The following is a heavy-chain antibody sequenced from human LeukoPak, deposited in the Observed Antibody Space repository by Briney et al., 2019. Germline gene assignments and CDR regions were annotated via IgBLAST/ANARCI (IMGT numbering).Heavy chain of an antibody. D-gene: IGHD3-22*01. CDR3: ARESPYYYDSSDAFDI. V-gene: IGHV3-7*03. Sequence: GGSLRLSCAASGFTFSSYWMSWVRQAPGKGLEWVASIKHDGSEKYYVDSVKGRFTISRDNAKNSLYLQMNSLRAEDTAVYYCARESPYYYDSSDAFDIWGQGSMVTVSS. J-gene: IGHJ3*02. CDR2: IKHDGSEK. CDR1: GFTFSSYW.